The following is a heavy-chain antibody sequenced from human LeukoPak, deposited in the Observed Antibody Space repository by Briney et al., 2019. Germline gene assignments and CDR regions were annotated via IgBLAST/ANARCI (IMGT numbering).Heavy chain of an antibody. Sequence: SETLSLTCTVSGGSISSGSYYWGWIRQPPGKGLEWIGSIYYSGSTYYNPSLKSRVTISVDTSKNQFSLKLSSVTAADTAVYYCARHGASMNYFDYWGQGTLVTVSS. CDR2: IYYSGST. J-gene: IGHJ4*02. CDR3: ARHGASMNYFDY. D-gene: IGHD3-16*01. V-gene: IGHV4-39*01. CDR1: GGSISSGSYY.